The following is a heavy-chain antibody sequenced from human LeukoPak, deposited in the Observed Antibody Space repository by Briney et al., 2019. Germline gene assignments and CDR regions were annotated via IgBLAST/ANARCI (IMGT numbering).Heavy chain of an antibody. J-gene: IGHJ4*02. D-gene: IGHD3-3*01. Sequence: SQTLSLTCTVSGGSISSGCYYWSWIRQPAGKGLEWIGRIYTSGSTNYNPSLKSRVTISVDTSKNQFSLKLSSVTAADTAVYYCARDQPYYDFWSGYFDYWGQGTLVTVSS. CDR2: IYTSGST. CDR3: ARDQPYYDFWSGYFDY. V-gene: IGHV4-61*02. CDR1: GGSISSGCYY.